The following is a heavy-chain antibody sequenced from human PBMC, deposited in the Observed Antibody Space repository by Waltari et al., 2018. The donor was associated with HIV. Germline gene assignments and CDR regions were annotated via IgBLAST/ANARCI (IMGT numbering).Heavy chain of an antibody. Sequence: EVQLVETGGGLIQPGGSLRLSCAASGLSVSSNYMSWVRQAPGKGVEWVSVIYRSGDAYYADFVKCRFTISRDNSKNTLYLQMNSLRAEDTAVYYCARVRSIMGRFLGFDYWGQGTLVTVSS. CDR1: GLSVSSNY. V-gene: IGHV3-53*02. CDR2: IYRSGDA. J-gene: IGHJ4*02. D-gene: IGHD3-3*02. CDR3: ARVRSIMGRFLGFDY.